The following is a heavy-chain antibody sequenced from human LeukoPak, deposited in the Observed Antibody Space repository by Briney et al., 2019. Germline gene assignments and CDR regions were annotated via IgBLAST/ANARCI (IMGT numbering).Heavy chain of an antibody. J-gene: IGHJ4*02. CDR2: INHSGST. CDR1: GGSFSGYY. CDR3: ARGPEWLRSRFDY. Sequence: PSETLSLTCAVYGGSFSGYYWSWIRQPPGKGLEWIGEINHSGSTNYNPSLRSRVAISVDTSKNQFSLKLSSVTAADTAVYYCARGPEWLRSRFDYWGQGTLVTVSS. D-gene: IGHD5-12*01. V-gene: IGHV4-34*01.